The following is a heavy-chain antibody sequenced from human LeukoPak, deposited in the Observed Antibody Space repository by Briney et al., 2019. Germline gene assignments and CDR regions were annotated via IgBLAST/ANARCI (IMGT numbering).Heavy chain of an antibody. CDR1: GFSLSTSGVG. J-gene: IGHJ4*02. CDR2: SYWDDDK. Sequence: ESGPTLVKPTQTLTLTCTFSGFSLSTSGVGVGWIRQPPGKALEWLALSYWDDDKRYSPSLKSRLTINKDTSKNQVVLTMTNMDPVDTATYYCAHRLPGSSGWYFDYWGQGTLVTVSS. D-gene: IGHD6-19*01. V-gene: IGHV2-5*02. CDR3: AHRLPGSSGWYFDY.